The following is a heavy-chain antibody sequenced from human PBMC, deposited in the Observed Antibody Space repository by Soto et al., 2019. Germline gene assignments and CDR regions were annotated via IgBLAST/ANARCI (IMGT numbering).Heavy chain of an antibody. V-gene: IGHV4-39*01. CDR1: GGSISSSSYY. Sequence: SETLSLTCTVSGGSISSSSYYWGWIRQPPGKGLEWIGSIYYSGSTYYNPSLKSRFTISVDTSKNQFSLKLSSVTAADTAVYYCARNRKWGNDYGMDVWGQGTTVTVSS. D-gene: IGHD3-16*01. CDR2: IYYSGST. CDR3: ARNRKWGNDYGMDV. J-gene: IGHJ6*02.